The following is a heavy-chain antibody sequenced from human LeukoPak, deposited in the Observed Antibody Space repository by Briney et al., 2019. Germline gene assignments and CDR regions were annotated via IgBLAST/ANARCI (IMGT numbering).Heavy chain of an antibody. CDR1: GFTFSSYG. J-gene: IGHJ5*02. CDR3: ARDMVVTAPWGFDP. CDR2: IWYDGSNK. Sequence: PGRSLRLSCAASGFTFSSYGMHWVRQAPGKGLEWLAVIWYDGSNKYYADSVKGRFTISRDNSKNTLYLQMNSLRAEDTAVYYCARDMVVTAPWGFDPWGQGTLVTVSS. D-gene: IGHD2-21*02. V-gene: IGHV3-33*01.